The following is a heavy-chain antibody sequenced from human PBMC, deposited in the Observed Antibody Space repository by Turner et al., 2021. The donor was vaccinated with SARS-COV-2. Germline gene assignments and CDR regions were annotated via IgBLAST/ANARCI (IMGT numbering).Heavy chain of an antibody. CDR1: GFTFSSYA. CDR2: ISGRGTST. J-gene: IGHJ6*03. Sequence: EAQLLESGGGLLQPGGSLRISCAASGFTFSSYAMCWVRQGPGKGLEWVSGISGRGTSTYYADSVKGRFTISRDNSKNTLYLQMNSLRAEDTAVYYCAKPLLHGYYFYNMDVWGKGTTVTVSS. V-gene: IGHV3-23*01. CDR3: AKPLLHGYYFYNMDV. D-gene: IGHD2-15*01.